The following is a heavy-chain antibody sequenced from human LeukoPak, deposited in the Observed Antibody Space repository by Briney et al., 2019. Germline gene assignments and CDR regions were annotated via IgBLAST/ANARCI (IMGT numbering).Heavy chain of an antibody. CDR2: INPNSGGT. V-gene: IGHV1-2*02. J-gene: IGHJ4*02. CDR3: CRGMWRYDY. Sequence: GASVKVSCKASGYTFTGYYMHWVRQAPGQGLEWMGWINPNSGGTNYAQKFQGRVTMTRDTSISTAHMELSRLRSDDPAVYYCCRGMWRYDYWGQGTLVTVSS. CDR1: GYTFTGYY. D-gene: IGHD2-21*01.